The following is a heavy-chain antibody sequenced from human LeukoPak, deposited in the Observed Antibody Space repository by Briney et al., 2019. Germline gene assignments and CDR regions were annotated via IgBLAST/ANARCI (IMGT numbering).Heavy chain of an antibody. CDR1: GYSFTSYW. D-gene: IGHD6-13*01. CDR2: IYPGDSDT. Sequence: GESLKISCKGSGYSFTSYWIGWVRQMPGKGLEWMGIIYPGDSDTRYSPSFQGQVTISADKSISTAYLQWSSLKASDTAMYYCARHRPTFGIAAAGYYYYMDVWGKGTTVTVSS. CDR3: ARHRPTFGIAAAGYYYYMDV. V-gene: IGHV5-51*01. J-gene: IGHJ6*03.